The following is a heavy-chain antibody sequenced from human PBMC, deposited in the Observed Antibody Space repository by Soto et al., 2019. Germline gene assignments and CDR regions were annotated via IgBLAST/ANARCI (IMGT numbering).Heavy chain of an antibody. V-gene: IGHV4-30-2*01. CDR3: ARDVGYCSGGSCRRWFDP. J-gene: IGHJ5*02. Sequence: SETLSLTCAVSGGSISSGGYSWSWIRQPPGKGLEWIGYIYHSGSTYYNPSLKSRVTISVDRSKNQFSLKLSSVTAADTAVYYCARDVGYCSGGSCRRWFDPCGHGTLVTVSP. CDR1: GGSISSGGYS. D-gene: IGHD2-15*01. CDR2: IYHSGST.